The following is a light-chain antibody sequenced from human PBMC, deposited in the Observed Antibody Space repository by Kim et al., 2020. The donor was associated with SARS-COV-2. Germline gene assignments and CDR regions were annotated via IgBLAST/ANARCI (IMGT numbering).Light chain of an antibody. J-gene: IGKJ1*01. Sequence: DIQMTESPSSLSASVGDRVTITCRASHSIRSYLNWYQQKPGKAPNLLLYAASRLQSGVPSRFRGSGSGRDFTLTISSLQPDDFVTYYCQQSYSTPRTFRQGT. V-gene: IGKV1-39*01. CDR2: AAS. CDR3: QQSYSTPRT. CDR1: HSIRSY.